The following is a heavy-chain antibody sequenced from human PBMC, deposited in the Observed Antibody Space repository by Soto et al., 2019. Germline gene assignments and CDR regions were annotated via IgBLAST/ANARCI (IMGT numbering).Heavy chain of an antibody. CDR3: AILIYCSSTSCSQPAEDL. Sequence: QVQLVESGGGVVQPGRSLRLSCAASGFTFSSYAMHWVRQAPGKGLEWVAVISYDGSNKYYADSVKGRFTISRDNSKNTLYLQMNSLRAEDTAVYYCAILIYCSSTSCSQPAEDLWGRGTLVTVSS. J-gene: IGHJ2*01. CDR2: ISYDGSNK. D-gene: IGHD2-2*01. CDR1: GFTFSSYA. V-gene: IGHV3-30*04.